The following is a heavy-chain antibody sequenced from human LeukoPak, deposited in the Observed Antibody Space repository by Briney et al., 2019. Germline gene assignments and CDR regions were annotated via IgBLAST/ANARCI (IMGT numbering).Heavy chain of an antibody. CDR1: GG. CDR2: IYTSGST. D-gene: IGHD5-12*01. CDR3: ARGLYGYSGYDIGLN. J-gene: IGHJ4*02. Sequence: SETLSLTCTVSGGIRQPAGKGLEWIGRIYTSGSTNYNPSLKSRVTMSVDTSKNQCTLKLSSVTAADTAVYYCARGLYGYSGYDIGLNWGQGTLVTVSS. V-gene: IGHV4-4*07.